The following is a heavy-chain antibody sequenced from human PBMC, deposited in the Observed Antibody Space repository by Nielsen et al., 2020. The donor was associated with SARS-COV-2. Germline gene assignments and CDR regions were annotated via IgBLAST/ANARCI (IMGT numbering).Heavy chain of an antibody. Sequence: GGSLRLSCAASGFTFSNYTMNWVRQAPGKGLEWVSSIATGNTYIRYADSVRGRFTISRDSATNSLFLQMNSLRADDTAVYYCARETTLWFGESPYYYGLDVWGQGTTVTVSS. V-gene: IGHV3-21*01. J-gene: IGHJ6*02. CDR2: IATGNTYI. CDR3: ARETTLWFGESPYYYGLDV. CDR1: GFTFSNYT. D-gene: IGHD3-10*01.